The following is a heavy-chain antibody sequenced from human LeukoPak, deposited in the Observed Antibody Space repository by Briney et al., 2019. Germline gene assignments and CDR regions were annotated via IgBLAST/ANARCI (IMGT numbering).Heavy chain of an antibody. CDR3: ATYINWVAGDV. V-gene: IGHV3-7*01. J-gene: IGHJ6*02. CDR2: INHEGGNI. Sequence: GRSLRLSCAASGFTFSSYAMLWVRQAPGKGLEWVANINHEGGNIYYVDSVKGRFTISRDNARNSLSLQLNSLRAEDTAVYYCATYINWVAGDVWGQGTTVTVSS. CDR1: GFTFSSYA. D-gene: IGHD1-14*01.